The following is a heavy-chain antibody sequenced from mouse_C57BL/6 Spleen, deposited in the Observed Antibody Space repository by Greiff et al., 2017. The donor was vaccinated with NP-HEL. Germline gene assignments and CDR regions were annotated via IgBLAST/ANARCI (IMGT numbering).Heavy chain of an antibody. CDR2: IYPRSGNT. CDR1: GYSFTSYG. J-gene: IGHJ4*01. D-gene: IGHD2-4*01. Sequence: VKLQESGAELARPGASVKLSCKASGYSFTSYGISWVKQRTGQGLEWIGEIYPRSGNTYYNEKFKGKATLTADKSSSTAYMELRSLTTEDSAVYFCARQGIYYDYDGDYAMDYWGQGTSVTVSS. CDR3: ARQGIYYDYDGDYAMDY. V-gene: IGHV1-81*01.